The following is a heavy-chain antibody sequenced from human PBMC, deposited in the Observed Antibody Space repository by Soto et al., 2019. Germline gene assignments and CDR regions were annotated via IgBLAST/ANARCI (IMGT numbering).Heavy chain of an antibody. CDR3: ERLWFGQFLPSYGLHV. J-gene: IGHJ6*02. D-gene: IGHD3-10*01. Sequence: SETLSLTCAVSVGSITSGGYSWSWIRQPPGKGLEWIGYIYHSGSTYYNPSLKSRVTISVDRSKNQFSLKLSSVTAADPAVYYCERLWFGQFLPSYGLHVRGPGTNVSV. CDR1: VGSITSGGYS. V-gene: IGHV4-30-2*01. CDR2: IYHSGST.